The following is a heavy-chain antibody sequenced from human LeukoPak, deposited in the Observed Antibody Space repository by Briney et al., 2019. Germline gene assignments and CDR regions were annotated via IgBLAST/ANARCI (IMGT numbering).Heavy chain of an antibody. D-gene: IGHD6-13*01. J-gene: IGHJ4*02. V-gene: IGHV1-69*13. CDR3: ARGAAAGTGADY. CDR1: GGTFISYA. Sequence: SVKVSCKASGGTFISYAISWVRQAPGQGLEWMGGIIPIFGTANYAQKFQGRVTITADEPTSTAYMELSSLRSEDTAVYYCARGAAAGTGADYWGQGILVTVSS. CDR2: IIPIFGTA.